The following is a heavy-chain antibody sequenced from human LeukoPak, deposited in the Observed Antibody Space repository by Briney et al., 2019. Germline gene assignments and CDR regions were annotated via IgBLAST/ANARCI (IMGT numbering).Heavy chain of an antibody. CDR1: GFTFNTYA. V-gene: IGHV3-23*01. Sequence: GGSLRLSCAASGFTFNTYAMSWVRQAPGKGLEWVSAISGSGGSTYYADSVKGRFTISRDTSKNTLYLQMNSLRDEDTAVYYCTTAGIAAAGKDYFDYWGQGTLGTVSS. CDR2: ISGSGGST. J-gene: IGHJ4*02. D-gene: IGHD6-13*01. CDR3: TTAGIAAAGKDYFDY.